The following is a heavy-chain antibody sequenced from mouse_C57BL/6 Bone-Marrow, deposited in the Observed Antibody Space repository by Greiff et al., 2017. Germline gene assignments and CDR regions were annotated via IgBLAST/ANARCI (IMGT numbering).Heavy chain of an antibody. CDR2: IAPNSGST. J-gene: IGHJ2*01. CDR1: GYTFTSYC. CDR3: ARCDYYYIYLDF. Sequence: VQLQQSGAELVQPGASVKLSCTASGYTFTSYCMSWVKQSPGRGLEWIGRIAPNSGSTQYNEKFKGKATLTVDKPSSTAYMQLSSLTSEDSAVSYCARCDYYYIYLDFGGRGTTPTV. V-gene: IGHV1-62-3*01. D-gene: IGHD1-1*01.